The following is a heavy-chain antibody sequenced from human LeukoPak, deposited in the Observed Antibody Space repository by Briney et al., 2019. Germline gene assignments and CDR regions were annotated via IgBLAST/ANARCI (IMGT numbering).Heavy chain of an antibody. CDR1: GFTFSSYW. CDR3: ARDLAGPPQEAFDI. Sequence: GGSLRLSCAASGFTFSSYWMSWVRQAPGKGLEWVANIKQDGSEKYYVDSVKGRFTISRDNARNSLYLQMNSLRADDTAVYYCARDLAGPPQEAFDIWGQGTMVTVSS. V-gene: IGHV3-7*01. CDR2: IKQDGSEK. J-gene: IGHJ3*02.